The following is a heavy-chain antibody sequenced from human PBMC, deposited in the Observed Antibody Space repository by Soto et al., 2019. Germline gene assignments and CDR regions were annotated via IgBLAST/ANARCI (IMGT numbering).Heavy chain of an antibody. CDR2: IYYSGST. CDR1: GGSISSYY. J-gene: IGHJ4*02. D-gene: IGHD3-3*01. V-gene: IGHV4-59*08. Sequence: SETLSLTCTVSGGSISSYYWSWIRQPPGKGLEWIGYIYYSGSTNYNPSLKSRVTISVDTSKNQFSLKLSSVTAADTAVYYCARGYDFWSGYDYWGQGTLVTVSS. CDR3: ARGYDFWSGYDY.